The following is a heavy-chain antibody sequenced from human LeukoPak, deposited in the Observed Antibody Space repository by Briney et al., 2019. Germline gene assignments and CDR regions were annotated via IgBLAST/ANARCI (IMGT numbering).Heavy chain of an antibody. V-gene: IGHV4-59*01. Sequence: ASETLSLTCTVSGGSISSYFWSWIRQPPGKGLEWSGYIYYSGSTNYNPSLKSRVTISVDTSKNQFSLKLSSVTAADTAVYYCASARLGSGLEGAFDIWGQGTMVTVSS. D-gene: IGHD6-25*01. J-gene: IGHJ3*02. CDR1: GGSISSYF. CDR2: IYYSGST. CDR3: ASARLGSGLEGAFDI.